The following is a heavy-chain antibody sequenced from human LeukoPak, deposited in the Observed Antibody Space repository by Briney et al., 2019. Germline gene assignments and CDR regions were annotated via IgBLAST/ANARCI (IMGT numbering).Heavy chain of an antibody. V-gene: IGHV4-4*07. D-gene: IGHD2-15*01. CDR2: IYTSGST. CDR3: ARHPFATPFDY. J-gene: IGHJ4*02. Sequence: SETLSLTCTVSGGSLSSYYWSWLRQPAGKGLEWIGRIYTSGSTNYNPSLTSRVTMSVDTSKNQFSLRLSSVTAADTAVYYCARHPFATPFDYWGGGTLLTVSS. CDR1: GGSLSSYY.